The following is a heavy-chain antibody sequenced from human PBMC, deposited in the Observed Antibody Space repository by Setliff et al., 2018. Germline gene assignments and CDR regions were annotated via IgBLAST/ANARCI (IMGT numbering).Heavy chain of an antibody. CDR1: GGSISPYF. J-gene: IGHJ6*02. CDR3: ARDRTAYSYGLDV. D-gene: IGHD5-18*01. Sequence: PSETLSLTCTVSGGSISPYFWSWIRQSPGKGLEWIGYIYHNGNTNFNPSLKTRVTMSVDTSENQFAPNLRSVTAADSAVYYCARDRTAYSYGLDVWGQGTTVTVSS. CDR2: IYHNGNT. V-gene: IGHV4-59*01.